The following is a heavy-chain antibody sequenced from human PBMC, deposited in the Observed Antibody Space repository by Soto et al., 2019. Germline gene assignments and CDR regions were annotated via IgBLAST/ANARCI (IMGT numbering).Heavy chain of an antibody. V-gene: IGHV2-5*02. CDR1: GFSLSTGGVG. D-gene: IGHD2-2*01. J-gene: IGHJ6*03. CDR2: IYWDDDK. Sequence: QITLKESGPTLVKPTQTLTLTCTFSGFSLSTGGVGVGWIRQPPGKALEWLTLIYWDDDKRYNPSLKSRLTITKDTSKNQVVLKMTNMDPVDTATYYCAHRLSLSTTWNYGYMDVWGNGTTVTVSS. CDR3: AHRLSLSTTWNYGYMDV.